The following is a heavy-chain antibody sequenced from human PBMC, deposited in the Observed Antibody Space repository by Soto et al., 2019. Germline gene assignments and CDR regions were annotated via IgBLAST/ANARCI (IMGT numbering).Heavy chain of an antibody. CDR3: ARDQQAGAAPYYYYGMDV. CDR1: GGSISSYY. CDR2: IYYSGST. V-gene: IGHV4-59*01. D-gene: IGHD6-13*01. Sequence: KTSETLSLTCTVSGGSISSYYWSWIRQPPGKGLEWIGYIYYSGSTNYNPSLKSRVTISVDTSKNQFSLKLSSVTAADTAVYYCARDQQAGAAPYYYYGMDVWGQGTTVTVSS. J-gene: IGHJ6*02.